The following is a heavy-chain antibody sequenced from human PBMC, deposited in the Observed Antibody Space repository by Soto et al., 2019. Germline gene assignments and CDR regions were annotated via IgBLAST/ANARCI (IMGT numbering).Heavy chain of an antibody. V-gene: IGHV4-59*01. D-gene: IGHD6-6*01. J-gene: IGHJ6*02. CDR1: GGSISSYY. Sequence: PSETLSLTCTVSGGSISSYYWSWIRQPPGKGLEWIGYIYYSGSTNYNPSLKSRVTISVDTSKNQFSLKLSSVTAADTAVYYCARGRGSSKKSSYYYYGIDVWGQGTTVTVSS. CDR3: ARGRGSSKKSSYYYYGIDV. CDR2: IYYSGST.